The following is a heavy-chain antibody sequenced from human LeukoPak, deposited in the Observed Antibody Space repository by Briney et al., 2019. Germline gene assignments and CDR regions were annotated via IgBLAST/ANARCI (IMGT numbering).Heavy chain of an antibody. CDR1: GFTFDYYA. CDR3: ARDFAGNSIDT. CDR2: ISLTGENI. V-gene: IGHV3-21*01. D-gene: IGHD4-23*01. Sequence: PGGSLRLSCEASGFTFDYYAMSWVRQAPGKGLEWLSSISLTGENIYYADPMKGRLTISRDNANNSLFLQMNSLRAEDTGLYYCARDFAGNSIDTWGQGVLVTVSS. J-gene: IGHJ4*02.